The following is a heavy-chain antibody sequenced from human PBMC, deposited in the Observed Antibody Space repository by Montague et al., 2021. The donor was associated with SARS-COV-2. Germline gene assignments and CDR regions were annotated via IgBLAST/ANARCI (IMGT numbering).Heavy chain of an antibody. CDR2: ISSSSSTI. V-gene: IGHV3-48*02. J-gene: IGHJ6*02. CDR1: GFTFSSYN. Sequence: SLRLSCAASGFTFSSYNMNWVRQAPGKGLEWVSYISSSSSTIYYADSVKGRFTISRDNAKDTLYLQMNSLRDEDTAVFYCARVVRTTSHCYYGMDVWGQGTTVTVSS. CDR3: ARVVRTTSHCYYGMDV. D-gene: IGHD1-7*01.